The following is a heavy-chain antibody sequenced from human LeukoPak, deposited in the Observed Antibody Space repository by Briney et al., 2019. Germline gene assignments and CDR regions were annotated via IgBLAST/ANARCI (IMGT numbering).Heavy chain of an antibody. CDR3: TKRDGQSFDY. J-gene: IGHJ4*02. V-gene: IGHV3-23*01. Sequence: PGGSLRLSCAASGFSFSTSMLSWVRRVPGQGLEWVSTILQDAETTYYGDSVRGSFTISRDNFKDTLFLQMSSLRAEDTAIYYCTKRDGQSFDYWGQGALVTVSS. CDR1: GFSFSTSM. CDR2: ILQDAETT. D-gene: IGHD5-24*01.